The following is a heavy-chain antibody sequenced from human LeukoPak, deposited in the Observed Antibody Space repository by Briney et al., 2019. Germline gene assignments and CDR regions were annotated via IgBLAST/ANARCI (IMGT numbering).Heavy chain of an antibody. V-gene: IGHV3-7*01. CDR1: GFTFSSYW. CDR3: ARERGGYCSGATCYKAFDI. J-gene: IGHJ3*02. CDR2: IKQDGSEK. D-gene: IGHD2-2*02. Sequence: GGSLRLSCAASGFTFSSYWMSWVRQAPGEGLEWVANIKQDGSEKYYVGSVRGRFTISRDNAKNSLDLQMSSLRAEDTAVYYCARERGGYCSGATCYKAFDIWGQGTMVTVSS.